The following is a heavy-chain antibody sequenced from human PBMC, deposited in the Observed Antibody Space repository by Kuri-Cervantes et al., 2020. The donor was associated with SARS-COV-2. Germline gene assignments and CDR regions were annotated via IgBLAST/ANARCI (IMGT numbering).Heavy chain of an antibody. CDR2: ISGSGGST. V-gene: IGHV3-23*01. CDR3: ANDIVGATNYDY. CDR1: GFTFSSYA. Sequence: GGSLRLSCAASGFTFSSYAMSWVRQAPGKGLEWVSAISGSGGSTYYADSVKGRFTISSDNSKNTLYLQMNSLRAEDTAVYYCANDIVGATNYDYWGQGTLVTVSS. D-gene: IGHD1-26*01. J-gene: IGHJ4*02.